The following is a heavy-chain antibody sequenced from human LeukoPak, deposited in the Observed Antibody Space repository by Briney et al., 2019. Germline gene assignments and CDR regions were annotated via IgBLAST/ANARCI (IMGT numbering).Heavy chain of an antibody. V-gene: IGHV3-21*01. J-gene: IGHJ4*02. CDR2: ITSSSSCI. D-gene: IGHD2-21*01. CDR3: ASNIPIDY. Sequence: PGGSLRLSCAASGFTFSSYSMNWVRQAPGKGLEWVSSITSSSSCIYYADSVKGRFTISRDNAKNSLYLQMNSLRAEDTAVYYCASNIPIDYWGQGTLVTVSS. CDR1: GFTFSSYS.